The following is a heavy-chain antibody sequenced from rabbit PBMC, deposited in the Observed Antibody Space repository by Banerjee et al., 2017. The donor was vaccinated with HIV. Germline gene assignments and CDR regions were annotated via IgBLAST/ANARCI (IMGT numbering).Heavy chain of an antibody. CDR2: IYIFSGST. CDR3: ARSEPPMVVIPYYFTL. V-gene: IGHV1S43*01. Sequence: QEQLVESGGGLVQPEGSLTLTCTASGFTFSSSDYICWVRQAPGKGLELIACIYIFSGSTYYASWVNGRFTISRSTSLDTVDLIMTSLTAADTATYFCARSEPPMVVIPYYFTLWGPGTLVTVS. J-gene: IGHJ4*01. CDR1: GFTFSSSDY. D-gene: IGHD5-1*01.